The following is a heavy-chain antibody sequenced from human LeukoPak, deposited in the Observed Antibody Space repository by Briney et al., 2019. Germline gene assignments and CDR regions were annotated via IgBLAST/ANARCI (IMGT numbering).Heavy chain of an antibody. D-gene: IGHD3-22*01. CDR1: GFSLSTSGVG. CDR3: AHRRYYDSSAIGFAFDI. J-gene: IGHJ3*02. Sequence: ESGPTLVNPTQTLTLTCTFSGFSLSTSGVGVGWIRQPPGKALEWLALIYWNDDKRYSPSLKSRLTITKDTSKNQVVLTMTNMDPVDTATDYCAHRRYYDSSAIGFAFDIWGQGTMVTVSS. CDR2: IYWNDDK. V-gene: IGHV2-5*01.